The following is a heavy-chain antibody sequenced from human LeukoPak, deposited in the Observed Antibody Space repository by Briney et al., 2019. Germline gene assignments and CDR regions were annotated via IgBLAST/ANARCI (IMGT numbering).Heavy chain of an antibody. CDR2: IYYSGST. D-gene: IGHD6-19*01. CDR1: GGSISSYY. CDR3: ASHLAGRPFDY. Sequence: PSETLSLTCTVSGGSISSYYWSWIRQPPGKGLEWIGYIYYSGSTNYNPSLKSRVTISIDTSKNQFSLKLSSVTAADTAVHYCASHLAGRPFDYWGQGTLVTVSS. V-gene: IGHV4-59*01. J-gene: IGHJ4*02.